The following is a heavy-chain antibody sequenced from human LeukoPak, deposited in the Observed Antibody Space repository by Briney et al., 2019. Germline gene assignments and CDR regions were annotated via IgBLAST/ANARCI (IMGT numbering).Heavy chain of an antibody. D-gene: IGHD3-3*01. V-gene: IGHV1-24*01. CDR3: ASALRFLEWSFLQY. CDR2: FDPEDGET. J-gene: IGHJ1*01. CDR1: GYTLTELS. Sequence: ASVKVSCKVSGYTLTELSMHWVRQAPGKGLEWMGGFDPEDGETIYAQKFQGRVTMTEDTSTDTAYMELSSLRSEDTAVYYCASALRFLEWSFLQYWGQGTLVTVSS.